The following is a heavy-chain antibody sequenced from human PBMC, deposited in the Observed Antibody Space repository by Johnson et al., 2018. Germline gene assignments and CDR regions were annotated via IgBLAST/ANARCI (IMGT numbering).Heavy chain of an antibody. CDR3: AKGGQYRFSYFYYMNV. V-gene: IGHV3-9*01. D-gene: IGHD5-18*01. Sequence: VQLVQSGGGLVQPGRSLRLSCAASGFTFDDYAMHWVRQAPGKGLEWVSGISWNIGSIGYADSVKGRFTISRDNAKNSLYLQMNSLRTEDTALYYCAKGGQYRFSYFYYMNVWVKGTTVTVSS. J-gene: IGHJ6*03. CDR1: GFTFDDYA. CDR2: ISWNIGSI.